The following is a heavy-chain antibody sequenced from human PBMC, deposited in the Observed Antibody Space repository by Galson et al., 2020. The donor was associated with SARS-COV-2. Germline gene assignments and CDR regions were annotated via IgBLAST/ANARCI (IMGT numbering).Heavy chain of an antibody. D-gene: IGHD3-3*01. CDR2: INTNTGNP. V-gene: IGHV7-4-1*02. CDR3: ARDTTIFGVDYYYYYGMDV. J-gene: IGHJ6*02. CDR1: GYTFTSYA. Sequence: ASVKVSCKASGYTFTSYAMNWVRQAPGQGLEWMGWINTNTGNPTYAQGFTGRFVFYLDTSVSTAYLQISSLKAEDTAVYYCARDTTIFGVDYYYYYGMDVWGQGTTVTVSS.